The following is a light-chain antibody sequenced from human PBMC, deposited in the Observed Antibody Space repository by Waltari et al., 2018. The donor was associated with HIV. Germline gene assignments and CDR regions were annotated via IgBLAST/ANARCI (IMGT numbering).Light chain of an antibody. CDR2: GNN. CDR1: SSNIGAGYD. Sequence: QSVLTQPPSVSGAPGQRVTISCTGSSSNIGAGYDVHWYPPLPGPAPKLLINGNNHRASGVPDRFSGSKSDTSASLAITGLQSEDEADYYCQSYDSTLSGSDWVFGGGTKLTVL. J-gene: IGLJ3*02. CDR3: QSYDSTLSGSDWV. V-gene: IGLV1-40*01.